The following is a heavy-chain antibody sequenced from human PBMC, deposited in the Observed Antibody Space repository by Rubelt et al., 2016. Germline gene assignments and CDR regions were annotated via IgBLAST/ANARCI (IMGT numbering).Heavy chain of an antibody. CDR2: INNDGSIP. CDR3: TKDLANTLYSHGWSHYFGA. J-gene: IGHJ4*02. V-gene: IGHV3-74*01. D-gene: IGHD6-19*01. CDR1: GFIFRDYS. Sequence: GGSLRLSCAASGFIFRDYSFSWVRQAPGKGLVWVSRINNDGSIPTYADSVKGRFTISRDNAQNSLYLQMNSLRDEDTALYYCTKDLANTLYSHGWSHYFGAWGQGTLVTVSA.